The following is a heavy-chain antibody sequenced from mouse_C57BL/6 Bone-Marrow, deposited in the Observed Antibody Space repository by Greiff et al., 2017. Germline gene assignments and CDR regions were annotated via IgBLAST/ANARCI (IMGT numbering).Heavy chain of an antibody. CDR3: AIWIYYGDDDMDY. J-gene: IGHJ2*01. V-gene: IGHV1-74*01. CDR2: IHPSGSDT. CDR1: GYTFTSYW. Sequence: QVQLQQPGAELVKPGASVKVSCKASGYTFTSYWMHWVKQRPGQGLEWIGRIHPSGSDTNYNQKFKGKATLTVDKSSSTAYMQLSSLTSEDSAVYYCAIWIYYGDDDMDYWGQGTTLTVSS. D-gene: IGHD2-2*01.